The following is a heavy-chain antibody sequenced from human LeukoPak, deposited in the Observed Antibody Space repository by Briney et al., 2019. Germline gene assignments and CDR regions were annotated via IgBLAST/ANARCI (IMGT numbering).Heavy chain of an antibody. V-gene: IGHV4-34*01. Sequence: PSETLSLTCAVYGGSFSGYYWSWIRQPPGKGLEWIGEINHSGSTNYNPSLKSRVTISVDTSKNQFSLKLSSVTAADTAVYYCARRLDYVWGSYRPTASFDYWGQGTLVTVSS. D-gene: IGHD3-16*02. CDR3: ARRLDYVWGSYRPTASFDY. CDR1: GGSFSGYY. CDR2: INHSGST. J-gene: IGHJ4*02.